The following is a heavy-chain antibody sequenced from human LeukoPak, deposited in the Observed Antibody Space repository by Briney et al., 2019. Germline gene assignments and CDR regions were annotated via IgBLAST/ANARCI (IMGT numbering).Heavy chain of an antibody. V-gene: IGHV1-2*02. CDR2: INPNSGGT. J-gene: IGHJ4*02. CDR3: ARGKGGRVAGTGIFDY. D-gene: IGHD6-19*01. CDR1: GYTFTGYY. Sequence: GASVKVSCKASGYTFTGYYMHWVRQAPGQGLEWMGWINPNSGGTNYAQKFQGRVTMTRDTSISTAYMELSRLRSDDTAVYYCARGKGGRVAGTGIFDYWGQGTLVTVSS.